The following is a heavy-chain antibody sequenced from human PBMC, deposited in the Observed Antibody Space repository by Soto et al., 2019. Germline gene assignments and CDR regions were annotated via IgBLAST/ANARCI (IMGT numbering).Heavy chain of an antibody. CDR2: IYSGSST. Sequence: GGSLRLSCAASGFTVSSNYMSWVRQAPGKGLEWVSVIYSGSSTYYADSVKGRFTISRDNSKNTLYLQMNSLRAEDTAVYYCARAALSSNHFDYWGQGTLVTVSS. D-gene: IGHD6-13*01. J-gene: IGHJ4*02. V-gene: IGHV3-53*01. CDR3: ARAALSSNHFDY. CDR1: GFTVSSNY.